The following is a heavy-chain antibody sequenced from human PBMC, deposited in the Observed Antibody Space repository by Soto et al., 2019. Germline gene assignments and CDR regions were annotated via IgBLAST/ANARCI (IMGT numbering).Heavy chain of an antibody. CDR2: IIPILGIA. J-gene: IGHJ3*02. V-gene: IGHV1-69*02. D-gene: IGHD2-2*01. CDR3: ARAHPGYCSSTSCPSAFDI. Sequence: QVQQVQSGAEVKKPGSSVKVSCKASGGTFSSYTISWVRQAPGQGLEWMGRIIPILGIANYAQKFQGRVTITADKSTSAAYMELSSLRSEDTAVYYCARAHPGYCSSTSCPSAFDIWGQGTMVTVSS. CDR1: GGTFSSYT.